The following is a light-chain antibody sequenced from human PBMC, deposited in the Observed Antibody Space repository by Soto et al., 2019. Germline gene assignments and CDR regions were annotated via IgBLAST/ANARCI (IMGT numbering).Light chain of an antibody. CDR1: EDITNY. J-gene: IGKJ4*01. CDR2: DAS. Sequence: DIQMTQSPSSLSASVGDRVTVTCRASEDITNYLAWYQQKVGKAPKLLIYDASALHSGVPSRFSGSGSGTDFTLTISSLQPEDFATYYCQQSYSTPVFGGGTKVDIK. V-gene: IGKV1-39*01. CDR3: QQSYSTPV.